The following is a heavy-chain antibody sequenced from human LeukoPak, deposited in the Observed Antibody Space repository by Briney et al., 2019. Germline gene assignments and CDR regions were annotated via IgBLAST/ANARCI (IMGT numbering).Heavy chain of an antibody. CDR1: GFTFSSYW. Sequence: GGSLRLSCAASGFTFSSYWMSWVRQAPGQGLEWVANIKQDGSEKYYVDSVKGRFTISRDNAKNSLYLQMNSLRAEDTAVYYCARSSSSWYAIYDYWGQGTLVTVSS. CDR2: IKQDGSEK. V-gene: IGHV3-7*01. J-gene: IGHJ4*02. CDR3: ARSSSSWYAIYDY. D-gene: IGHD6-13*01.